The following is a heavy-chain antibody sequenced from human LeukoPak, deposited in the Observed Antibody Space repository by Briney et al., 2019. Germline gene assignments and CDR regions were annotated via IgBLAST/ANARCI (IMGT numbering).Heavy chain of an antibody. CDR2: ISYDGSNK. CDR1: GFTFSSYA. CDR3: ARSIVGATRGAFDI. D-gene: IGHD1-26*01. J-gene: IGHJ3*02. V-gene: IGHV3-30-3*01. Sequence: PGGSLRLSCAASGFTFSSYAMHWVRQAPGKGLEWVAVISYDGSNKYYADSVKGRFTISRDNSKNTLYLQMNSLRAEDTAVYYYARSIVGATRGAFDIWGQGTMVTVSS.